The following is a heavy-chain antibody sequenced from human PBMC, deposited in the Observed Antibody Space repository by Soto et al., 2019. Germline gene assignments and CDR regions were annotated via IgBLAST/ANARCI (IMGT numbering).Heavy chain of an antibody. J-gene: IGHJ6*02. V-gene: IGHV4-4*02. CDR1: GGSISSSNW. D-gene: IGHD6-13*01. CDR3: ARRIAAAGYYYYGMDV. CDR2: IYHSGST. Sequence: SETLSLTCAVSGGSISSSNWWSWVRQPPGKGLEWIGEIYHSGSTNYNPSLKSRVTISVDKSKNQFSLKLSSVTAADTAVYYCARRIAAAGYYYYGMDVWGQGTTVTVSS.